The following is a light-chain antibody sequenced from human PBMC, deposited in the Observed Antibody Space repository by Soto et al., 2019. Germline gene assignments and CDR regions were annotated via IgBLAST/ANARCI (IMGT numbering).Light chain of an antibody. CDR3: SSYTSSSTLVV. CDR2: EVT. CDR1: SSDVGDYNY. J-gene: IGLJ2*01. Sequence: QSALTQPASVSGSPGQSITISCTGASSDVGDYNYVSWYQEHPGQVPKLIIFEVTTRPSGVSNRFSGSKSGNTASLTISGLQAEDEADYYCSSYTSSSTLVVFGGGTKVTVL. V-gene: IGLV2-14*01.